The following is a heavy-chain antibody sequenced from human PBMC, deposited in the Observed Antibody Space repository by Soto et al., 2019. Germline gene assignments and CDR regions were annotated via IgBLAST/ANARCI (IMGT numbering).Heavy chain of an antibody. CDR1: GFTFDDYA. CDR2: ISWSSGSI. CDR3: AKVGDGYIYDNSNWYFDL. Sequence: VQLVESGGGLVQSGRSLRLSCAASGFTFDDYAMHWVRQAPGKGLEWVSGISWSSGSINYADSVKGRFTISRDNARDSLYVEMNRLRAEDTGLYYCAKVGDGYIYDNSNWYFDLWGRGNPVTVSS. V-gene: IGHV3-9*01. J-gene: IGHJ2*01. D-gene: IGHD5-18*01.